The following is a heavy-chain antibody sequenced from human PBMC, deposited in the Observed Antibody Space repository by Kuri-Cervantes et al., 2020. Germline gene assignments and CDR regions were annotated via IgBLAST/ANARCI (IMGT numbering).Heavy chain of an antibody. CDR3: AREWITFYYDSSGYQGFDS. Sequence: SETLSLTCIVSGDSFSRHYWTWMRQPAGKGLEWIGRIHTSGSTNYNPSLKSRVTMSVDQSKNQFSLTLSSVTAADTAVYYCAREWITFYYDSSGYQGFDSWGQGTLVTVSS. J-gene: IGHJ4*02. D-gene: IGHD3-22*01. CDR2: IHTSGST. V-gene: IGHV4-4*07. CDR1: GDSFSRHY.